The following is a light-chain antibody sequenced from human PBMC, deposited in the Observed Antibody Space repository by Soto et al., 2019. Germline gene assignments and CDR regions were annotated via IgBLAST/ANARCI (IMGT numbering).Light chain of an antibody. CDR3: QSGDSSLHVV. J-gene: IGLJ2*01. V-gene: IGLV1-40*01. CDR1: IGADYD. CDR2: SND. Sequence: QSVLTQPPSVSGAPGQTVTISCTDIGADYDVQWYQQLPGTAPKLLIYSNDNRPSGVPDRVSGSKSGTSASLVITGLQAEDEADYYCQSGDSSLHVVFGGGNKLTVL.